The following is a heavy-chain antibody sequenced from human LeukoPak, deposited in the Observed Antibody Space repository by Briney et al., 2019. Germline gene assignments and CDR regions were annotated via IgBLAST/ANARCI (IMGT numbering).Heavy chain of an antibody. CDR2: INHSGST. Sequence: SETLSLTCAVYGGSFSGYYWSWIRQPPGKGLEWIGEINHSGSTNYNPSLKSRVTISVDTSKNQFSLKLSSVTAADTAVYYCARDYSSGWYLSERTPFDYWGQGTLVTVSS. D-gene: IGHD6-19*01. V-gene: IGHV4-34*01. J-gene: IGHJ4*02. CDR3: ARDYSSGWYLSERTPFDY. CDR1: GGSFSGYY.